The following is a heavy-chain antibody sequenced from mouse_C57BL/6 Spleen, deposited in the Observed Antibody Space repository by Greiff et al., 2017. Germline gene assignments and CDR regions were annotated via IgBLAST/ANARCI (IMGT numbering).Heavy chain of an antibody. Sequence: VQLQQSGAELVRPGASVKLSCTASGFNIKDYYMHWVKQRPEQGLEWIGRIDPEDGDTDYAPKFQGKATMTADTSSNTAYLQLSSLTSEDTAVYYCTSYYGSSYGDAMDYWGQGTSVTVSS. CDR1: GFNIKDYY. D-gene: IGHD1-1*01. CDR2: IDPEDGDT. V-gene: IGHV14-1*01. CDR3: TSYYGSSYGDAMDY. J-gene: IGHJ4*01.